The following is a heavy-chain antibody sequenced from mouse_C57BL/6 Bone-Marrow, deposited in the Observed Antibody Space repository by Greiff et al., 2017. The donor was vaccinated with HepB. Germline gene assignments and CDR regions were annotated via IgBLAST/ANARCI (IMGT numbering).Heavy chain of an antibody. Sequence: EVKLVESGGGLVQPGGSMKLSCAASGFTFSDAWMDWVRQSPEKGLEWVAEIRNKANNHATYYAESVKGRFTISRDDSKSSVYLQMNSLRAEDTGIYYCTRDHYGNPYYYAMDYWGQGTSVTVSS. V-gene: IGHV6-6*01. CDR1: GFTFSDAW. CDR2: IRNKANNHAT. CDR3: TRDHYGNPYYYAMDY. D-gene: IGHD2-1*01. J-gene: IGHJ4*01.